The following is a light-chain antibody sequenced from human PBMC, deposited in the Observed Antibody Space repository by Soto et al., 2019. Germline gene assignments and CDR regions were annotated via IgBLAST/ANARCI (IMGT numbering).Light chain of an antibody. V-gene: IGKV3-11*01. Sequence: EIVLTQSPATLSLSPGERATLSCRASQSVSSYLAWYQQKPGQAPRLLIYDASNRATGIPARFSGSGSGTDFTLPISSLGPEDLAVYYCPQRSTWPFMYTFGQGTNLETK. CDR1: QSVSSY. CDR2: DAS. J-gene: IGKJ2*01. CDR3: PQRSTWPFMYT.